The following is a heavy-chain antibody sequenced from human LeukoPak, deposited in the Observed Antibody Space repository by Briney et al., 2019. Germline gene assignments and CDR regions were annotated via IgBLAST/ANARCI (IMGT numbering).Heavy chain of an antibody. D-gene: IGHD1-26*01. CDR3: ARSDHNSWNAFDI. V-gene: IGHV1-69*13. CDR1: GGTFSSYA. Sequence: GASVKVSCKASGGTFSSYAISWVRQAPGQGLEWMGGIIPIFGTANYAQKFQGRVTITADESTSTAYMELSSLRSEDTAVYDCARSDHNSWNAFDIWGQGTMVTVSS. CDR2: IIPIFGTA. J-gene: IGHJ3*02.